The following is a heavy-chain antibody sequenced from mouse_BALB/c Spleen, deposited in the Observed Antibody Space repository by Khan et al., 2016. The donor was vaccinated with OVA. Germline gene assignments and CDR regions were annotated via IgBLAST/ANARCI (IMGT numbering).Heavy chain of an antibody. CDR1: GYTFTSYT. CDR3: ARKSTRASY. D-gene: IGHD3-1*01. V-gene: IGHV1-4*01. CDR2: INPSSGYT. Sequence: QVQLKDSGAELVKPGASVKMSYKASGYTFTSYTMHWVKQRPGQGLEWIGYINPSSGYTKYNQKFKDKATLTADKSSSTAYMQLSSLTSEDSAVYYCARKSTRASYWGQGTTLTVSS. J-gene: IGHJ2*01.